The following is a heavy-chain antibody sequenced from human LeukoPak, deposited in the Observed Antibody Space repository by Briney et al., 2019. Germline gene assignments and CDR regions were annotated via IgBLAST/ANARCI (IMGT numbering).Heavy chain of an antibody. CDR3: ARLVGGYYYYMDV. Sequence: PSETLSLTCSVSGGSISSSSYYWGWIRQPPGKGLEWIGSIYYSGSTYYNPSLKSRVTISVDTSKNQFSLKLSSVTAADTAVYYCARLVGGYYYYMDVWGKGTTVTVSS. CDR2: IYYSGST. D-gene: IGHD2-21*01. J-gene: IGHJ6*03. V-gene: IGHV4-39*01. CDR1: GGSISSSSYY.